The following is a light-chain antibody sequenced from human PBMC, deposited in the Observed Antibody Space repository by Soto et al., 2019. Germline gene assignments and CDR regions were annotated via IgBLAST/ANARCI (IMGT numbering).Light chain of an antibody. CDR2: DAS. V-gene: IGKV3-20*01. J-gene: IGKJ1*01. Sequence: TNSAVALSLTQGERATLSCRASQSVSSSSLAWYQQKRGQAPRLLIHDASSRATGIPDRFSGSGSGTDFTLTISRLEPEDFAVYYCQQYLIPPWTSAQVTNVDIK. CDR1: QSVSSSS. CDR3: QQYLIPPWT.